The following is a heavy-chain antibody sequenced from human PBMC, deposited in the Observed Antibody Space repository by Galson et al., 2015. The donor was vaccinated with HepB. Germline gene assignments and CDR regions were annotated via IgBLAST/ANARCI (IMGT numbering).Heavy chain of an antibody. CDR3: ARDPGGSYCGGDCYWGYYYYYGMDV. CDR1: GYTFTSYY. J-gene: IGHJ6*02. CDR2: INPSGGST. D-gene: IGHD2-21*02. V-gene: IGHV1-46*01. Sequence: SVKVSCKASGYTFTSYYMHWVRQAPGQGLEWMGIINPSGGSTSYAQKFQGRVTMTRDTSTSTVYMELSSLRSEDTAVYYCARDPGGSYCGGDCYWGYYYYYGMDVWGQGTTVTVSS.